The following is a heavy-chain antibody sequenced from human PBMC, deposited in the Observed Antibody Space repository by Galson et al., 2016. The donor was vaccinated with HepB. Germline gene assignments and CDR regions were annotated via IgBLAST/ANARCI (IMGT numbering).Heavy chain of an antibody. CDR1: GFSLSAYW. CDR2: INRDGSE. V-gene: IGHV3-7*01. Sequence: SLRLSCAGSGFSLSAYWMVWVRQAPGKGLEWVANINRDGSEKYSVEGRFSISRDHAKNSLYLQMDSLRAEDTAVYYWARDVAYEALDCWGQGTLVTVSS. D-gene: IGHD3-22*01. CDR3: ARDVAYEALDC. J-gene: IGHJ4*02.